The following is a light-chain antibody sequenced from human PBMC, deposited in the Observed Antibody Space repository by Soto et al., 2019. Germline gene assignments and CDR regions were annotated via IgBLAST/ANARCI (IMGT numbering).Light chain of an antibody. CDR1: QSVSNN. CDR2: DAS. CDR3: QQYNNWPPWT. Sequence: ILMTQSPATLSVSPGERATLSCRASQSVSNNLAWYQQKPGQAPRLLLYDASTRATGIPARFSGSVSGTEFTLTISGLQSEDFAVYYCQQYNNWPPWTFGQGTKVEIK. J-gene: IGKJ1*01. V-gene: IGKV3-15*01.